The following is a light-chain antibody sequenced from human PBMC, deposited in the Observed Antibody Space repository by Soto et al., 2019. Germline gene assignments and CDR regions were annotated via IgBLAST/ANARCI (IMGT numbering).Light chain of an antibody. CDR3: SSYTSSDTL. V-gene: IGLV2-14*01. Sequence: QPASVSGSPGQSITISCTGTSSDIGGYDYVSWYQQHPGKAPKLMIYEVSNRPSGVSHRFSGSKSGNTASLTISGLQAEDEADYYCSSYTSSDTLFGGGTKLTVL. J-gene: IGLJ3*02. CDR1: SSDIGGYDY. CDR2: EVS.